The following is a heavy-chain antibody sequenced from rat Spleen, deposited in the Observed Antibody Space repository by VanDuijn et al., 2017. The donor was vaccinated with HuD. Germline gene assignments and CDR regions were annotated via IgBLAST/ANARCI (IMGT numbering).Heavy chain of an antibody. Sequence: FSGYWMYWLRQAPGKGLEWISSINTDGDSTFYPDSVKGRFTISRDNAKNTQYLQMDSLRSEDTATYYCARDYSNYFPYWYFDFWGPGTMVTVSS. D-gene: IGHD1-2*01. CDR2: INTDGDST. J-gene: IGHJ1*01. V-gene: IGHV5-58*01. CDR1: FSGYW. CDR3: ARDYSNYFPYWYFDF.